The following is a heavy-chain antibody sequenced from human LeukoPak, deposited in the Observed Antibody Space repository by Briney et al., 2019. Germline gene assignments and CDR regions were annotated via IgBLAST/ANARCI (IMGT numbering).Heavy chain of an antibody. CDR1: GASIISDTYY. J-gene: IGHJ4*02. Sequence: SETLSLTCTLSGASIISDTYYWGWIRQPPGKGVEWMGSIYYSGSTYYSPSLKSRVTMSVDTSTIQFSLKLISVPAADTALYYCARNLYASSCYYLDDFYVDFWGQGTLVTVSS. CDR2: IYYSGST. CDR3: ARNLYASSCYYLDDFYVDF. V-gene: IGHV4-39*07. D-gene: IGHD3-22*01.